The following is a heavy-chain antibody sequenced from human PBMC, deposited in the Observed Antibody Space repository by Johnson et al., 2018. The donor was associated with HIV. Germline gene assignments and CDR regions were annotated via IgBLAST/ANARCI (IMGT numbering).Heavy chain of an antibody. CDR3: ANTQIVVVPTAMDPFDI. CDR2: ISYDGSNK. J-gene: IGHJ3*02. V-gene: IGHV3-30-3*01. D-gene: IGHD2-2*01. Sequence: QVQLVESGGGVVQPGRSLRLSCAASGFIFGGFGLHWVRQAPGKGLEWVAVISYDGSNKYYADSVKGRFTISRDNAKNSLYRQMNSLRAEDTAVYYCANTQIVVVPTAMDPFDIWGQGTMVTVSS. CDR1: GFIFGGFG.